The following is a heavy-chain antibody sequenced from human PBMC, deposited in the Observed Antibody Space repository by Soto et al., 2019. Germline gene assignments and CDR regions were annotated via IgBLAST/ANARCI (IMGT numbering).Heavy chain of an antibody. Sequence: QGKLVGPGGGLVKPGGGLRLSCAASGFSFSDYYMSRIRQAPGQGLAWVSYISSSGSTIYYAASVKGRLTISRDNAKYSLDLQMNSLRAEDTAVYYCARGIVGYCDRISCYIWFDPWGQGTLVTVSS. CDR2: ISSSGSTI. V-gene: IGHV3-11*01. D-gene: IGHD2-2*02. CDR3: ARGIVGYCDRISCYIWFDP. CDR1: GFSFSDYY. J-gene: IGHJ5*02.